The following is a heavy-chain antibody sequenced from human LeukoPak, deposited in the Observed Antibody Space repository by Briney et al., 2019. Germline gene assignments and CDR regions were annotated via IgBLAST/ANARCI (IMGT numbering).Heavy chain of an antibody. V-gene: IGHV3-9*01. CDR3: AKVSSAGYSSSWYDY. D-gene: IGHD6-13*01. CDR2: ISWNSGSI. J-gene: IGHJ4*02. CDR1: GFTFDDYA. Sequence: GGSLRLSCAASGFTFDDYAIHWVRQAPGKGLEWVSGISWNSGSIGYADSVKGRFTISRDNAKNSLYLQMNSLRAEDTALYYCAKVSSAGYSSSWYDYWGQGTLVTVSS.